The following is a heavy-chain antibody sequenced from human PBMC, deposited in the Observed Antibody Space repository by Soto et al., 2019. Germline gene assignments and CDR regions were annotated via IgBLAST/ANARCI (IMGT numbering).Heavy chain of an antibody. J-gene: IGHJ2*01. CDR3: ARRNYYDSSGHPYWYFDL. CDR1: GYSFTNYW. V-gene: IGHV5-51*01. D-gene: IGHD3-22*01. CDR2: IYPGDSDT. Sequence: PGESLKISCKATGYSFTNYWIGWVRQMPGKGLEWMETIYPGDSDTRYSPSFQGQVTISADKSISTAYLQWSVLKASDTAMYYCARRNYYDSSGHPYWYFDLWGRGTLVTVSS.